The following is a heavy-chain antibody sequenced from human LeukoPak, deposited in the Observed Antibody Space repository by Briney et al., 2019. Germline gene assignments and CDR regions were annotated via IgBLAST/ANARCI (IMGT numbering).Heavy chain of an antibody. CDR2: IKQDGSEK. CDR1: GFTFSSYS. J-gene: IGHJ4*02. D-gene: IGHD6-19*01. V-gene: IGHV3-7*03. Sequence: GGSLRLSCAASGFTFSSYSMNWVRQAPGKGLEWVANIKQDGSEKYYVDSVKGRFTISRDNAKNSLYLQMNSLRAEDTAVYYCARVRAPYSSGWYDYWGQGTLVTVSS. CDR3: ARVRAPYSSGWYDY.